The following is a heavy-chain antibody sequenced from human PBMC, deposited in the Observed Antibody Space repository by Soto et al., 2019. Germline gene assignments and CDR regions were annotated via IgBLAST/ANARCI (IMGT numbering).Heavy chain of an antibody. Sequence: PGESXRLSGSGCGLTFRIYAVIWFGHAPGKGLEWVSAISGSGGSTYYADSVKGRFTISRDNSKNTLYLQMNSLRAEDTAVYYCAKDRYTSPWYIHSEADFDIWGQGTMVNV. V-gene: IGHV3-23*01. CDR3: AKDRYTSPWYIHSEADFDI. D-gene: IGHD6-19*01. CDR2: ISGSGGST. CDR1: GLTFRIYA. J-gene: IGHJ3*02.